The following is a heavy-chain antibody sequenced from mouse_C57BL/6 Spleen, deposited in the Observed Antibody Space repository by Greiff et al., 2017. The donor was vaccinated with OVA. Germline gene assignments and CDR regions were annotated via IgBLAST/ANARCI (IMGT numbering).Heavy chain of an antibody. J-gene: IGHJ1*03. CDR3: ARLNWERYFDV. CDR2: ISNGGGST. V-gene: IGHV5-12*01. CDR1: GFTFSDYY. D-gene: IGHD4-1*01. Sequence: EVNVVESGGGLVQPGGSLKLSCAASGFTFSDYYMYWVRQTPEQRLEWVAYISNGGGSTYYPDTVKGRFTISRDNAKNTLYLQMSRLKSEDTAMYYCARLNWERYFDVWGTGTTVTVSS.